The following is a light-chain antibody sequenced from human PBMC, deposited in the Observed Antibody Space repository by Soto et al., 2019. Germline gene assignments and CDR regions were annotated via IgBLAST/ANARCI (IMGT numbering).Light chain of an antibody. CDR1: QSVSGSY. V-gene: IGKV3-20*01. Sequence: EIVLTQAPVTLSLSPGEIATLSCRSSQSVSGSYLAWYQQKPGQAPRLLIYGASSRATGIPDRFSGSGSGTDFTLTISRLEPEDFAVYYCQKCGSSSINFGQGKRLEIK. CDR2: GAS. CDR3: QKCGSSSIN. J-gene: IGKJ5*01.